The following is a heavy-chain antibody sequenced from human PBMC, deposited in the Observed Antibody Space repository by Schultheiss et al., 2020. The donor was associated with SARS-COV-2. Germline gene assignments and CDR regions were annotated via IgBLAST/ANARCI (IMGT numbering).Heavy chain of an antibody. D-gene: IGHD2-8*01. J-gene: IGHJ5*02. CDR3: VRENGPSAARDNRFDP. CDR2: FHPDDTT. CDR1: GFSFSDTW. V-gene: IGHV3-66*01. Sequence: GESLKISCVASGFSFSDTWMSWVRQAPGKGLEWVSVFHPDDTTIYADSVRGRFTISRDNAKNTLYLQMNSLRAEDTAAYYCVRENGPSAARDNRFDPWGQGTLGTV.